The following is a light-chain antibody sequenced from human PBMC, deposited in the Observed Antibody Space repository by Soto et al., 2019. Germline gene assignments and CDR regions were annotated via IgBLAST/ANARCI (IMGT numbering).Light chain of an antibody. CDR3: QQYGTSPPST. V-gene: IGKV3-20*01. J-gene: IGKJ5*01. CDR2: GAS. CDR1: KSVSSSY. Sequence: EIVLTQSPGTLSLSPGERATLSCRASKSVSSSYLACYQQKPGQAPRLLINGASSRATGIPDRFSGSGSGTDFTLTISRLEPEDFAVYYCQQYGTSPPSTFGQGTRLEIK.